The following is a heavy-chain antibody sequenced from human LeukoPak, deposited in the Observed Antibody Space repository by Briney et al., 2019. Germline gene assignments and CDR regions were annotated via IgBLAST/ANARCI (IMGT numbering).Heavy chain of an antibody. CDR1: GGTFSSYA. Sequence: GTSVKVSCKTSGGTFSSYAISWVRQAPGQGLEWMGGTIPMFDTANYAHKFQGRVTITADESTSTTYMELSSLRSEDTAVYYCAREPTYSSSWYTSCDYWGQGTLVTVSS. V-gene: IGHV1-69*13. J-gene: IGHJ4*02. CDR3: AREPTYSSSWYTSCDY. CDR2: TIPMFDTA. D-gene: IGHD6-13*01.